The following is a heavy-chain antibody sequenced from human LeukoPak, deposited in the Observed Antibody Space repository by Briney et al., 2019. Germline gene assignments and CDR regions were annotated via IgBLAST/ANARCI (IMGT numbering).Heavy chain of an antibody. D-gene: IGHD3-10*01. CDR3: ARFPTRFLWFGGSGFDY. V-gene: IGHV4-59*01. J-gene: IGHJ4*02. CDR1: GGSISSYY. Sequence: PSETLSLTCTVSGGSISSYYWSWIRQPPGKGLEWIGYIYYSGSTNYNPSLKSRVTISVDTSKNQFSLKLSSVTAADTAVYYCARFPTRFLWFGGSGFDYWGQGTLVTVSS. CDR2: IYYSGST.